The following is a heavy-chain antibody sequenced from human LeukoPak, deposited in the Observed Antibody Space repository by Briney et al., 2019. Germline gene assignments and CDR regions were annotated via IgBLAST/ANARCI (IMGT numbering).Heavy chain of an antibody. J-gene: IGHJ6*03. CDR2: INADGSEV. Sequence: GGSLRLSCAASGFSFGDNWMTWVRQCPGKGLEWVANINADGSEVYSVDSVKGRFTISRDNAKNLLSLQMNNLKVEDTAIYFCPSLGRGRYCSDTTCSDFYFLDVWGTGTTVFVSS. V-gene: IGHV3-7*01. D-gene: IGHD2-2*01. CDR3: PSLGRGRYCSDTTCSDFYFLDV. CDR1: GFSFGDNW.